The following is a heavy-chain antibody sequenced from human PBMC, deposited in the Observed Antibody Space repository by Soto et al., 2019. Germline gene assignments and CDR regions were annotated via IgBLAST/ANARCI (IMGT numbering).Heavy chain of an antibody. CDR3: ARGALSSGYYLEPVYYFDY. Sequence: SETLSLTCTVSGGSISSSSYWWGWIRQSPSMGLDWIGSAYSSGSTYYSPSLKSRVTISLDTSKNQFSLKLSSVTAADTAVYYCARGALSSGYYLEPVYYFDYWGQGTLVTVSS. CDR1: GGSISSSSYW. V-gene: IGHV4-39*01. J-gene: IGHJ4*02. CDR2: AYSSGST. D-gene: IGHD3-9*01.